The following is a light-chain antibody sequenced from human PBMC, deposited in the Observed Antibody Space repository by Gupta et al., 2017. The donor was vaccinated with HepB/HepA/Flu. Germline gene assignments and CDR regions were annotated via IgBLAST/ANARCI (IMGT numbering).Light chain of an antibody. J-gene: IGKJ3*01. CDR1: QSLLHSNGYNY. CDR2: LGS. CDR3: RQALQTPHT. V-gene: IGKV2-28*01. Sequence: IAMTQSPLSLPVTPGEPASISCRSSQSLLHSNGYNYLDWYLQKPGQSPQLLIYLGSNRASGVPDRFSGSGSGTDFTLKISRVEAEDVGVYYCRQALQTPHTFGHGTKVDIK.